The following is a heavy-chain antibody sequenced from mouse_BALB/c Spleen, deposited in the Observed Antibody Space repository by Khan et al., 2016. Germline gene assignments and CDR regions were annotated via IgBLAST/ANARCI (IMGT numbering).Heavy chain of an antibody. J-gene: IGHJ4*01. CDR2: IWSDGST. CDR3: AINGYSDARDY. Sequence: QVRLQQSGPGLVAPSQSLSITCTVSGFSLTSYGVHWVRQPPGKGLEWLVVIWSDGSTTYNSALKSRLGISKDNSKSQFFLKMKSLQTEDTAMYSCAINGYSDARDYWGQGTSVTVSS. D-gene: IGHD2-12*01. V-gene: IGHV2-6*02. CDR1: GFSLTSYG.